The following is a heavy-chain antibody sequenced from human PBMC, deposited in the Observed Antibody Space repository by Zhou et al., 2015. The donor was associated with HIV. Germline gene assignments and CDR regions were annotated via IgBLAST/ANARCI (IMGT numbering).Heavy chain of an antibody. Sequence: QVQLVQSGAEVKKPGSSVKVSCKASGGTFSSYAISWVRQAPGQGLEWMGGIIPIFGTANYAQKFQGRVTITADESTSTAYMELSSLRSEDTAVYYCARGRSGRAAAGTSYYYGMDVWGQGTTVTVSS. J-gene: IGHJ6*02. CDR3: ARGRSGRAAAGTSYYYGMDV. CDR1: GGTFSSYA. D-gene: IGHD6-13*01. V-gene: IGHV1-69*12. CDR2: IIPIFGTA.